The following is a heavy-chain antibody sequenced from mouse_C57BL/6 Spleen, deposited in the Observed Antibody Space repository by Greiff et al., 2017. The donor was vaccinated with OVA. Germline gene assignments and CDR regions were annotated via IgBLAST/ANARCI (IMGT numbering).Heavy chain of an antibody. V-gene: IGHV1-80*01. Sequence: VQLQQSGAELVKPGASVKISCKASGYAFSSYWMNWVKQRPGKGLEWIGQFYPGDGDTNYNGKFKGKATLTADKSSSTAYMQLSSLTSEDSAVYFCARWSYYYGSKDFDYWGQGTTLTVSS. CDR3: ARWSYYYGSKDFDY. CDR1: GYAFSSYW. J-gene: IGHJ2*01. CDR2: FYPGDGDT. D-gene: IGHD1-1*01.